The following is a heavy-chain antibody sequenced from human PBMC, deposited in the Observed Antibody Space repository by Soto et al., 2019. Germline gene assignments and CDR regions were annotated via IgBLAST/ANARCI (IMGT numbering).Heavy chain of an antibody. J-gene: IGHJ6*03. CDR2: IYYSGST. CDR1: GGSISSYY. D-gene: IGHD2-2*01. Sequence: QVQLQESGPGLVKPSETLSLTCTVSGGSISSYYWSWIRQPPGKGLEWIGYIYYSGSTNYNPSLTSRVTISVDTSKNQFSLKLSSVTAADTAVYYCARLVVPATHQDYYYYYMDVWGKGTTVTVSS. V-gene: IGHV4-59*01. CDR3: ARLVVPATHQDYYYYYMDV.